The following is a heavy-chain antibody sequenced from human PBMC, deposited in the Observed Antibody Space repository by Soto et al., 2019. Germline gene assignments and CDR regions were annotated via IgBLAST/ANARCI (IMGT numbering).Heavy chain of an antibody. CDR3: ATERSAQYFDY. D-gene: IGHD1-1*01. CDR2: IMPTFGSA. Sequence: ASVKVSSKASGGTFSSHGIAWGRQVPGQGLEWVGGIMPTFGSATYAPGFQGRVTISADKSTSTAYMELRSLRSEDTAVYYCATERSAQYFDYWGQGTLVTVSS. J-gene: IGHJ4*02. CDR1: GGTFSSHG. V-gene: IGHV1-69*06.